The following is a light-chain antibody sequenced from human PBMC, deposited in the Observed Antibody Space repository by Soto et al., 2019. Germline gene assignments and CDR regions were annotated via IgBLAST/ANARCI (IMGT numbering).Light chain of an antibody. J-gene: IGKJ4*01. V-gene: IGKV3-20*01. Sequence: EIVLTQSPGTLSLSPGERATLSCRASQSVSSGSLAWYQQKPGQAPRLLIYGASSRATDIPDRFSGSGSGTDLTLTISRLEPEDFAVYYCQQYGSSPHTFGGGTKVDIK. CDR3: QQYGSSPHT. CDR1: QSVSSGS. CDR2: GAS.